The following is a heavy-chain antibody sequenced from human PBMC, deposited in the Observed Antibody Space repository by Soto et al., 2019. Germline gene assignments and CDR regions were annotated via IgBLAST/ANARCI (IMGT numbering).Heavy chain of an antibody. CDR3: AGGPGVARNY. J-gene: IGHJ4*02. CDR2: IYHSGSN. CDR1: GGSISSGGYS. D-gene: IGHD5-12*01. V-gene: IGHV4-30-2*01. Sequence: QLQLQESGSGLVKPSQTLSLTCAVSGGSISSGGYSWSWIRQPPGKGLEWIGYIYHSGSNYYHPALKSRVTISLDRSKNQFSLKLSSVTAADTAVYYCAGGPGVARNYWGQGTLVTVSS.